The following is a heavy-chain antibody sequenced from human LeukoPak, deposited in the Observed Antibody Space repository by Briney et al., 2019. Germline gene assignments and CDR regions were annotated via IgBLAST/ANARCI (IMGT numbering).Heavy chain of an antibody. J-gene: IGHJ6*03. CDR3: ARVYYGYGYMDV. V-gene: IGHV1-69*05. CDR2: IIPIFGTA. CDR1: GGTFSSYA. Sequence: SVKVSCKASGGTFSSYAISWVRQAPGQGLEWMGGIIPIFGTANYAQKFQGRVTITTDESTSTAYMELSSLRSEDTAVYYCARVYYGYGYMDVWGKGTTVTVSS. D-gene: IGHD3-10*01.